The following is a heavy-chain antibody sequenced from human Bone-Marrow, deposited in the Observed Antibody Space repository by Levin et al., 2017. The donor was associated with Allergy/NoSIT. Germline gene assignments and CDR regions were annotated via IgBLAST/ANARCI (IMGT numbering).Heavy chain of an antibody. CDR2: ISWDGGST. CDR3: AKGVSIAAAGSYYYYGMDV. J-gene: IGHJ6*02. V-gene: IGHV3-43D*04. D-gene: IGHD6-13*01. Sequence: GGSLRLSCAASGFTFDDYAMHWVRQAPGKGLEWVSLISWDGGSTYYADSVKGRFTISRDNSKNSLYLQMNSLRAEDTALYYCAKGVSIAAAGSYYYYGMDVWGQGTTVTVSS. CDR1: GFTFDDYA.